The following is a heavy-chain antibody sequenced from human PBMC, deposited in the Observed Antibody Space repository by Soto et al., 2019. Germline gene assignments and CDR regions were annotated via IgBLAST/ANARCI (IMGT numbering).Heavy chain of an antibody. CDR2: IIPVFETR. CDR1: GGSFRNYV. CDR3: SFHSDSNSYSRFDF. D-gene: IGHD4-4*01. Sequence: QVQLVQSGAEVKKPGSSVKVSCRASGGSFRNYVMSWVRQAPGQGLEWMGVIIPVFETRTYAQTFQGRVTRTADDSKSTVSMEMSNLRSEDTAVYFCSFHSDSNSYSRFDFWGQGTLVTVSS. V-gene: IGHV1-69*01. J-gene: IGHJ4*02.